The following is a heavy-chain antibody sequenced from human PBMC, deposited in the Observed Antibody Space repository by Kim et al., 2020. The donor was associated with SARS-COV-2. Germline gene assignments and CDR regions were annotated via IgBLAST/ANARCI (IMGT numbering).Heavy chain of an antibody. V-gene: IGHV3-23*05. D-gene: IGHD2-21*01. J-gene: IGHJ6*02. CDR3: ARADSGNYYYGMDV. Sequence: YADSGRGRFTISRDNSRNTLYLQMNSLRAEDTALYYCARADSGNYYYGMDVWGQGTTVTVSS.